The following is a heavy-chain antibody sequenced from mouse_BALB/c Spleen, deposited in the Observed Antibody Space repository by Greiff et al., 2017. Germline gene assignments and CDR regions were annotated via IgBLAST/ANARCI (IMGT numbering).Heavy chain of an antibody. J-gene: IGHJ4*01. CDR1: GFSLTGYG. D-gene: IGHD2-1*01. Sequence: QVQLKESGPGLVAPSQSLSITCTVSGFSLTGYGVNWVRQPPGKGLEWLGMIWGDGSTDYNSALKSRLSISKDNAKSQVFLKMNSLQTDDTARYYCAREGGNYVGYYAMDYWGQGTSVTVSS. CDR2: IWGDGST. CDR3: AREGGNYVGYYAMDY. V-gene: IGHV2-6-7*01.